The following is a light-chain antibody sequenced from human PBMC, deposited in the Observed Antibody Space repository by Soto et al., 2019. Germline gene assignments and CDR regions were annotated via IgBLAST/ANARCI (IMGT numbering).Light chain of an antibody. V-gene: IGLV1-44*01. Sequence: QSALTQPPSASGTPGQRVTTSCSGSSSNIGSNTVNWYQHLPGAAPKLLIYSNSQRPSGVPDRFSGSKSGTSASLAISGLQSEDESDYYCAAWDDSLNGVVFGGGTQLTVL. CDR2: SNS. J-gene: IGLJ2*01. CDR3: AAWDDSLNGVV. CDR1: SSNIGSNT.